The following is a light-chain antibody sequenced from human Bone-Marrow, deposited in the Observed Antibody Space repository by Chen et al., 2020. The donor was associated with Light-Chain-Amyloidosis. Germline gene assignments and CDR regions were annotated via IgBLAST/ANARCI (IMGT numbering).Light chain of an antibody. V-gene: IGKV3-20*01. J-gene: IGKJ4*01. CDR1: QTISSNY. CDR2: GSS. CDR3: QQYGTSPLT. Sequence: EIVLTQSPGTLSLSPGEGANLSCRASQTISSNYLTWYQQKFGQAPRLLIYGSSSRATGIPDRCTGSGSGTDLTLTINRLEPEDCAMDYCQQYGTSPLTFGGGTKVEIK.